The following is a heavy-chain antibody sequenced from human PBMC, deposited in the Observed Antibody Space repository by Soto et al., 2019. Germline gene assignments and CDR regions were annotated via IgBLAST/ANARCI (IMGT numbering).Heavy chain of an antibody. Sequence: ASVKASCKASGYTFTGYYMHWVRQAPEQGLEWMGWINPNSGGTNYAQKFQGWVTMTRDTSISTAYMELSRLRSDDTAVYYCARDRDTAMVSNWFDPWGQGTLVTVSS. D-gene: IGHD5-18*01. V-gene: IGHV1-2*04. CDR1: GYTFTGYY. J-gene: IGHJ5*02. CDR3: ARDRDTAMVSNWFDP. CDR2: INPNSGGT.